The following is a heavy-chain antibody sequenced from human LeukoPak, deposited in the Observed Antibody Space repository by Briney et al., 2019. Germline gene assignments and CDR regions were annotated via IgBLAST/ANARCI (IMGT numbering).Heavy chain of an antibody. CDR2: ISSSSSYI. D-gene: IGHD2-2*01. J-gene: IGHJ4*02. CDR1: GFTFSSYS. V-gene: IGHV3-21*01. Sequence: GGSLRLSCAASGFTFSSYSMNWVRQAPGKGLECVSSISSSSSYIYSADSVKGRFTISSDDAKNSLYLQMNSLRAEDTAVYYCARDWSSVDYWGQGTLVTVSS. CDR3: ARDWSSVDY.